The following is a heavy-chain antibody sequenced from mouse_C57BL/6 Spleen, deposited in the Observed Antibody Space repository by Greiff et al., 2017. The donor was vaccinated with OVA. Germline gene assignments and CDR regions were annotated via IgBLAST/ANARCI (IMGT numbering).Heavy chain of an antibody. CDR1: GYTFTSYD. CDR2: IYPRDGST. V-gene: IGHV1-85*01. D-gene: IGHD1-1*01. J-gene: IGHJ1*03. CDR3: ARGVTTVVAHWYFDV. Sequence: VEPGASVKLSCKASGYTFTSYDINWVKQRPGQGLEWIGWIYPRDGSTKYNEKFKGKATLTVDTSSSTAYMELHSLTSEDSAVYFCARGVTTVVAHWYFDVWGTGTTVTVSS.